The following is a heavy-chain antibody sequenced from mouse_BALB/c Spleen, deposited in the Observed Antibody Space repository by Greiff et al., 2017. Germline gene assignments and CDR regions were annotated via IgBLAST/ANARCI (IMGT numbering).Heavy chain of an antibody. D-gene: IGHD4-1*01. Sequence: EVKLMESGGGLVQPGGSRKLSCAASGFTFSSFGMHWVRQAPEKGLEWVAYISSGSSTIYYADTVKGRFTISRDNPKNTLFLQMTSLRSEDTAMYYCARRTGTGYFDYWGQGTTLTVSS. J-gene: IGHJ2*01. V-gene: IGHV5-17*02. CDR3: ARRTGTGYFDY. CDR1: GFTFSSFG. CDR2: ISSGSSTI.